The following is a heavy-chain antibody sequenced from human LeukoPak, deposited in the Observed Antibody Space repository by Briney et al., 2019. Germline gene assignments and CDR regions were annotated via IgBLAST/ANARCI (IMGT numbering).Heavy chain of an antibody. D-gene: IGHD4-23*01. V-gene: IGHV3-7*01. Sequence: AGWSLRLSCAAAGFIFSSYWMSWVRQAPGKWLAWVAIIKQDGSEKYYVDSVKGRFTISRDNAKKSLYLQMNSLRAEDTAVYFCARASYTTVVRNVYDYWGQGTLVTVSS. CDR3: ARASYTTVVRNVYDY. J-gene: IGHJ4*02. CDR1: GFIFSSYW. CDR2: IKQDGSEK.